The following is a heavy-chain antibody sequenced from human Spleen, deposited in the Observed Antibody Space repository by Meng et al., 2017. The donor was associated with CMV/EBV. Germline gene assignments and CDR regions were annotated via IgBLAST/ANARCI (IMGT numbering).Heavy chain of an antibody. V-gene: IGHV3-33*06. D-gene: IGHD6-13*01. CDR1: GFNFRSYG. Sequence: GFNFRSYGMYWVRQAPGKGLEWVAIIWYDGSNKYYADSVKGRFTISRDNFKNTLYLQMDSLRAEDTAVYYCAKDDFPSSSWYGVVDYWGQGTLVTVSS. CDR3: AKDDFPSSSWYGVVDY. J-gene: IGHJ4*02. CDR2: IWYDGSNK.